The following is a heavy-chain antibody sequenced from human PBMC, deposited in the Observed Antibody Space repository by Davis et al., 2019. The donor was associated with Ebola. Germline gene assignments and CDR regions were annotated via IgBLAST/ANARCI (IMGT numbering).Heavy chain of an antibody. CDR1: GYTFTSYY. Sequence: ASVKVSCKASGYTFTSYYMHWVRQAPGQGLEWMGIINPSGGSTSYAQKFQGRVTITADESTSTAYMELSSLRSEDTAVYYCARTGIYEPLGYWGQGTLVTVSS. CDR3: ARTGIYEPLGY. J-gene: IGHJ4*02. CDR2: INPSGGST. D-gene: IGHD2/OR15-2a*01. V-gene: IGHV1-46*01.